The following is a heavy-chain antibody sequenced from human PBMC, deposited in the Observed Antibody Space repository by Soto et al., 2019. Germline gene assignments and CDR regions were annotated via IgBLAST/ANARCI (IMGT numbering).Heavy chain of an antibody. CDR2: IIPIFGTA. V-gene: IGHV1-69*01. CDR1: GGTFSSYA. Sequence: QVQLVQSGAEVKKPGSSVKVSCKASGGTFSSYAISWVRQAPGQGLEWMGGIIPIFGTANYAQKFQGRVTITADESTSTAYMELSSLRSEDTAVYSCARDQRKVTLVTMVRGGGYGMDVWGQGTTVTVSS. CDR3: ARDQRKVTLVTMVRGGGYGMDV. D-gene: IGHD3-10*01. J-gene: IGHJ6*02.